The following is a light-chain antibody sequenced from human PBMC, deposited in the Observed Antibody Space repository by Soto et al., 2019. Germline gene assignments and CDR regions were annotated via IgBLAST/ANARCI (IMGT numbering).Light chain of an antibody. J-gene: IGKJ2*01. V-gene: IGKV1-39*01. Sequence: DIQMTQSPSSLSASVGDRVTITCRASQSTSSYLNWYQQKPGKAPKLLIYAASSLQSGVPSRFSGSGSWTDFTLTISSLQPEDFATYYCQQSYSTPDTFGQGTKLEIK. CDR2: AAS. CDR1: QSTSSY. CDR3: QQSYSTPDT.